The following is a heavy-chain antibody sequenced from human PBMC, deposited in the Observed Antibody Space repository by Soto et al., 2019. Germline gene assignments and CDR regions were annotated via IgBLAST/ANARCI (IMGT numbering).Heavy chain of an antibody. J-gene: IGHJ4*02. CDR2: IEQDGRET. CDR1: GLSFSTYW. D-gene: IGHD6-19*01. Sequence: EVQLVESGGGLVQPGGSLRLSCVVSGLSFSTYWMNWVRQAPGKGPEWVANIEQDGRETNYVDSVKGRFTISRDNAKNSLYLQLNNLRVEDTAMYYCAGGSGWTEDYGGQGTLGTVSS. CDR3: AGGSGWTEDY. V-gene: IGHV3-7*04.